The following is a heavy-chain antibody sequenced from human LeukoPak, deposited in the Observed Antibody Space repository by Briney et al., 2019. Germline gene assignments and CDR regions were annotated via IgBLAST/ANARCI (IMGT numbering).Heavy chain of an antibody. D-gene: IGHD2-15*01. J-gene: IGHJ4*02. CDR2: MFHSGSA. CDR1: GYSIRNGYY. V-gene: IGHV4-38-2*02. Sequence: SETLSLTCSVSGYSIRNGYYWGWVRQPPGKGLEWIGSMFHSGSAYYNPSLKSRVTIAIDTSKNQFSLKLSSVTAADTAVYYCARVLGYCSGGNCYLDHWGQGILVTVSS. CDR3: ARVLGYCSGGNCYLDH.